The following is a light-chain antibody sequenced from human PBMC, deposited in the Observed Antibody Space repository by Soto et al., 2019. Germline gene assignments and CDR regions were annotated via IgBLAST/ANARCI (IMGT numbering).Light chain of an antibody. CDR1: QSVSSSY. V-gene: IGKV3-20*01. J-gene: IGKJ1*01. CDR3: QQYGNSPRP. Sequence: IVFTQSPGTLSLSPGERATLSCRASQSVSSSYLAWHQRKPGQAPRLLIYGASSRATGIPDRFSGSGSGTDFTLTISXLEPEDFAVYYCQQYGNSPRPFGQGTRWISN. CDR2: GAS.